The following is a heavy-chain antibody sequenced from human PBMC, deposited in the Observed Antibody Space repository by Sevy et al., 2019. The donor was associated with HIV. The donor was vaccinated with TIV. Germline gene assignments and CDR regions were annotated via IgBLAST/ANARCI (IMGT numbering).Heavy chain of an antibody. CDR2: IYFSGST. V-gene: IGHV4-59*01. D-gene: IGHD3-3*01. J-gene: IGHJ4*02. CDR1: GGSISSYY. CDR3: SRGNYDFWSAYSHFDY. Sequence: SETLSLTCTVSGGSISSYYWSWIRQPPGKGLEWIGNIYFSGSTNYNPSLKSRVTISVDASKNQLSLKLSSVTAADTAVYYCSRGNYDFWSAYSHFDYWGQGTLVTVSS.